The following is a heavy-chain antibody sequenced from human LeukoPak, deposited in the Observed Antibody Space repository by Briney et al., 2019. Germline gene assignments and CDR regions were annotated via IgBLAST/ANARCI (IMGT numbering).Heavy chain of an antibody. CDR2: IYPGDSDT. J-gene: IGHJ4*02. Sequence: GESLMISCKGSGYSFTSYWIGWVRQMPGKGLEWMGIIYPGDSDTRYSPSFQGQVTISADKSISTAYLQWSSLKASDTAMYYCARQYYDSSGYFYYFDYWGQGTLVTVSS. V-gene: IGHV5-51*01. CDR1: GYSFTSYW. CDR3: ARQYYDSSGYFYYFDY. D-gene: IGHD3-22*01.